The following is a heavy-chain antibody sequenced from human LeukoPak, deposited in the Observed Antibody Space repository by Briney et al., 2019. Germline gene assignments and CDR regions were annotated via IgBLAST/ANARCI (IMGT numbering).Heavy chain of an antibody. D-gene: IGHD4-17*01. J-gene: IGHJ4*02. CDR3: ARRMTVTVSFDY. CDR2: INHSGST. V-gene: IGHV4-34*01. CDR1: GGSFSGYY. Sequence: PSETLSLTCAVYGGSFSGYYWSWIRQPPGKGLEWIGEINHSGSTNYNPSLKSRFTISVDTSKNQFSLKLSSVTAADTAVYYCARRMTVTVSFDYWGQGTLVTVSS.